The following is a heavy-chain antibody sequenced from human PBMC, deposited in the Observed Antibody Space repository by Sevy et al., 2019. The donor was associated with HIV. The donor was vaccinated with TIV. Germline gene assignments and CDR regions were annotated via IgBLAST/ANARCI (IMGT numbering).Heavy chain of an antibody. J-gene: IGHJ6*02. Sequence: GESLKISCKGSGYSFTNYWISWVRQMPGKGLEWMGRIDPSDSYINYNPSFQGHVTISGDKSINTAYLQWTSLKASDTAMYYCARHPILEAYSGMDVWGQGTTVTVSS. V-gene: IGHV5-10-1*01. CDR3: ARHPILEAYSGMDV. CDR2: IDPSDSYI. CDR1: GYSFTNYW.